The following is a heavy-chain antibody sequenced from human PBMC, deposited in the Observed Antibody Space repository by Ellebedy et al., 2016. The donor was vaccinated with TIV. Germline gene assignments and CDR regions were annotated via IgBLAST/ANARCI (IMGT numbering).Heavy chain of an antibody. V-gene: IGHV1-69*13. D-gene: IGHD1-26*01. CDR3: AGSRSYIPGYFDF. CDR2: IIPIFDST. CDR1: GYTFTSYG. Sequence: ASVKVSCKASGYTFTSYGIIWVRQAPGQGLEWMGGIIPIFDSTHYAQKFLGRVTLTADEPTSTAYMELSSLGSEDTAVYYCAGSRSYIPGYFDFWGQGTLVTVSS. J-gene: IGHJ4*02.